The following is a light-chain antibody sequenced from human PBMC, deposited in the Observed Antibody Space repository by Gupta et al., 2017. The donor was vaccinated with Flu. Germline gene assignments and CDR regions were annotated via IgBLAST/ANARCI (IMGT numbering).Light chain of an antibody. Sequence: SALTQPASVSGSPGQSIAISCTGTSSDVGGFDYVSWYQPPPDDAPKLMIFEDSSRPSGASNRSSGSKAGTTASPTTTGLQAEEEAYYYCSSYTTNNNMVVFGGGTKLTVL. J-gene: IGLJ2*01. CDR3: SSYTTNNNMVV. V-gene: IGLV2-14*01. CDR2: EDS. CDR1: SSDVGGFDY.